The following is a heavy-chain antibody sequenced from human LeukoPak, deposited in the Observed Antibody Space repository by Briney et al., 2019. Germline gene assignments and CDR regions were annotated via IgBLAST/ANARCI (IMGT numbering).Heavy chain of an antibody. J-gene: IGHJ6*03. CDR3: ARSDGYYYYMDV. CDR1: GFTFSDYY. V-gene: IGHV3-11*04. CDR2: ISSSGSTI. Sequence: GGSLRLSCAASGFTFSDYYMSWIRQAPGKGLEWASYISSSGSTIYYADSVKGRFTISRDNAKNPLYLQMNSLRAEDTAVYYCARSDGYYYYMDVWGKGTTVTVSS.